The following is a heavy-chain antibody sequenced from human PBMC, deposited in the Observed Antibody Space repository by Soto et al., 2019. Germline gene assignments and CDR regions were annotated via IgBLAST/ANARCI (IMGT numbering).Heavy chain of an antibody. Sequence: GGSLRLSCSASGFTFSSYAMHWVRQAPGKGLEYVSSISTNGGSTHYADSVKGRFTISRDNSKNTQYLQMSSLRADDTAVYYCARDTDTSGHFSWFDPWGQGILVTVAS. V-gene: IGHV3-64D*06. CDR2: ISTNGGST. J-gene: IGHJ5*02. D-gene: IGHD3-22*01. CDR1: GFTFSSYA. CDR3: ARDTDTSGHFSWFDP.